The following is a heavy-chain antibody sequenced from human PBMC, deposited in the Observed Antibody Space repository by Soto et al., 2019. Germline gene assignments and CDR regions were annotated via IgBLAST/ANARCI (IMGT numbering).Heavy chain of an antibody. D-gene: IGHD6-19*01. CDR2: IYHSGST. CDR1: GGSISSGGYS. V-gene: IGHV4-30-2*01. J-gene: IGHJ4*02. Sequence: QLQLQESGSGLVKPSQTLSLTCAVSGGSISSGGYSWSWIRQPPGKGLEWIGYIYHSGSTYYTPSIKGRVTISVDRSKNQFSLELSCVTAADTAVYYCARAGVLAGVAVDYWGQGTLVTVSS. CDR3: ARAGVLAGVAVDY.